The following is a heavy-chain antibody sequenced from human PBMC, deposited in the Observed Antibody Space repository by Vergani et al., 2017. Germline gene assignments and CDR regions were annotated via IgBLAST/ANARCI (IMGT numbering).Heavy chain of an antibody. J-gene: IGHJ6*03. D-gene: IGHD3-10*01. V-gene: IGHV3-30*18. Sequence: QVQLAESGGGRVQPGRSLRLSCAASGFSFSSHAIHWVRQAPGKGLEWVAVISNDGSKKYYADSVKGRFTISRDNSKNTLDLQMNSLRTQDTAVYYCAKAGSVTSGSLQYNFYMDGLGKGTTVTVS. CDR2: ISNDGSKK. CDR3: AKAGSVTSGSLQYNFYMDG. CDR1: GFSFSSHA.